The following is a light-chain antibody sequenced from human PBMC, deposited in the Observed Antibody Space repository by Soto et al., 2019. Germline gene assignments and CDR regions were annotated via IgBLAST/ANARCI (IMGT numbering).Light chain of an antibody. V-gene: IGLV2-14*01. CDR1: STDVGGYSY. CDR3: GSYTSTETPFV. CDR2: EVN. Sequence: QSALAQPSSVSGSPGQSITISCTGTSTDVGGYSYVSWYQHRPGKGPKLIIYEVNNRPSGVADRFSGSRSGNKAALTISNLEAEDESDYYCGSYTSTETPFVFGTGTKVTAL. J-gene: IGLJ1*01.